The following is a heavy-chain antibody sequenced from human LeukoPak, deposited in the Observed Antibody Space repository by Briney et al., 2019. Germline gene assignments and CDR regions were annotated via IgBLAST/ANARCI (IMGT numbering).Heavy chain of an antibody. CDR2: IYYSGST. Sequence: PSETLSLTCIVSGGSIRSSSYYWGWIRQPPGKGLEWIGSIYYSGSTYYNPSLKSRVTISVDTSKNQFSLKLRSVTAADTAVYYCARDLYLPLHREAPGKWADAFDIWGQGTMVTVSS. D-gene: IGHD1-26*01. V-gene: IGHV4-39*07. CDR3: ARDLYLPLHREAPGKWADAFDI. J-gene: IGHJ3*02. CDR1: GGSIRSSSYY.